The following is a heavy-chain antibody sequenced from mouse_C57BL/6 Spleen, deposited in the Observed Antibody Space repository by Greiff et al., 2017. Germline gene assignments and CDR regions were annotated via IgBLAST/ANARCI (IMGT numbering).Heavy chain of an antibody. CDR2: IRNKANGYTT. CDR1: GFTFTDYY. V-gene: IGHV7-3*01. D-gene: IGHD2-5*01. CDR3: ARYRYSNYGYFDV. J-gene: IGHJ1*03. Sequence: EVQLVESGGGLVQPGGSLSLSCAASGFTFTDYYMSWVRQPPGKALEWLGFIRNKANGYTTEYSASVKGRFTISRDNSQSILYLQMNALRAEDSATYYCARYRYSNYGYFDVWGTGTTVTVSS.